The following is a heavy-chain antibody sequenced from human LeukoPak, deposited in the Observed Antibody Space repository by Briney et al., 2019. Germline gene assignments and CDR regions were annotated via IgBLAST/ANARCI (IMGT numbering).Heavy chain of an antibody. D-gene: IGHD1-26*01. CDR3: ARFRVRGSSRAYWFDP. CDR1: GYTFTGYY. J-gene: IGHJ5*02. Sequence: ASVKVSCKASGYTFTGYYMHWVRQAPGQGLEWMGWINPNSGGTNYAQKFQGRVTMTRDTSISTAYMELSRLRSDDTAVYYCARFRVRGSSRAYWFDPWGQGTLVTVSS. CDR2: INPNSGGT. V-gene: IGHV1-2*02.